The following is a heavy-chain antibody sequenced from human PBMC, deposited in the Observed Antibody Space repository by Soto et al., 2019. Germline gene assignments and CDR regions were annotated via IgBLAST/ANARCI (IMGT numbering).Heavy chain of an antibody. CDR3: ARGTTMVRGRRSFDY. V-gene: IGHV4-30-2*01. Sequence: PSETLSLTCAVSGGSISSGGYSWSWIRQPPGKGLEWIGYIYHSGSTNYNPSLKSRVTISVDTSKNQFSLKLSSVTAADTAVYYCARGTTMVRGRRSFDYWGQGTLVTVSS. J-gene: IGHJ4*02. CDR1: GGSISSGGYS. D-gene: IGHD3-10*01. CDR2: IYHSGST.